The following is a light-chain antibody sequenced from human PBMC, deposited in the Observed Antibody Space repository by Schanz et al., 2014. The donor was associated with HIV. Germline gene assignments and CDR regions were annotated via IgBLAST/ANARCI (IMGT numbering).Light chain of an antibody. CDR3: QQYNSDSGT. CDR2: AAS. CDR1: QSISSY. J-gene: IGKJ1*01. Sequence: DIQMTQSPSSLSASVGDRVTITCRASQSISSYLNWYQQKPGKAPKLLIYAASSLQSGVPSRFSGSGSGTDFTLTISNLEPDDFAIYYCQQYNSDSGTFGQGTKVEIK. V-gene: IGKV1-39*01.